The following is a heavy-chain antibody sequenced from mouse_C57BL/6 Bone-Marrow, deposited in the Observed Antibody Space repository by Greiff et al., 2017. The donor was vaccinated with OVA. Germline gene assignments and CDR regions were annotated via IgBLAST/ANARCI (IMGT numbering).Heavy chain of an antibody. CDR2: INPYNGGT. CDR3: ARAHNYYGSSLFAY. CDR1: GYTFTDYY. D-gene: IGHD1-1*01. Sequence: EVKLMESGPVLVKPGASVKMSCKASGYTFTDYYMNWVKQSHGKSLEWIGVINPYNGGTSYNQKFKGKATLTVDKSSSTAYMELNSLTSEDSAVYYCARAHNYYGSSLFAYWGQGTLVTVSA. J-gene: IGHJ3*01. V-gene: IGHV1-19*01.